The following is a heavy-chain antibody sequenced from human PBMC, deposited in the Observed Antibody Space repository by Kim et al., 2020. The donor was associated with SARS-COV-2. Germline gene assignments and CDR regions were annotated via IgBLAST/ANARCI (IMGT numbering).Heavy chain of an antibody. V-gene: IGHV3-53*01. CDR1: GFPVSSNY. D-gene: IGHD5-18*01. CDR2: IYSGGST. J-gene: IGHJ6*02. Sequence: GGSLRLSCAASGFPVSSNYMSWVRQAPGKGLEWGSVIYSGGSTYYADSVKGRFTISGDNSKKTLHLQMSSLRAEDTAVYYCARAAGYTYAMDVWGQGTTVTVSS. CDR3: ARAAGYTYAMDV.